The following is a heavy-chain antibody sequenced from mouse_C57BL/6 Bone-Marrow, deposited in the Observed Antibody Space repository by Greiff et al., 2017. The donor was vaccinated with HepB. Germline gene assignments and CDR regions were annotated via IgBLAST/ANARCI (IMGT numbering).Heavy chain of an antibody. V-gene: IGHV5-17*01. CDR2: ISSGSSTI. Sequence: EVQRVESGGGLVKPGGSLKLSCAASGFTFSDYGMHWVRQAPEKGLEWVAYISSGSSTIYYADTVKGRFTISRDNAKNTLFMQMTSVRSEDTAMYYCARDYGYSGDDWGQGTTLTVSS. CDR1: GFTFSDYG. CDR3: ARDYGYSGDD. D-gene: IGHD2-2*01. J-gene: IGHJ2*01.